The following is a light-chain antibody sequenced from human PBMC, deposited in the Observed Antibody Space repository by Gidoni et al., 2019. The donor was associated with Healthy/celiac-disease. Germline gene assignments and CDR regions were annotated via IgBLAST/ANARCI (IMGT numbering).Light chain of an antibody. CDR1: SLRSYY. CDR2: GKN. V-gene: IGLV3-19*01. J-gene: IGLJ7*01. Sequence: SSELTQDPAVSVALGQTVRITSHGDSLRSYYARGYQQKPGQATVLVIYGKNNRHSGSPDRFSGSSSANTASLIITGAQAEDEDDYYCNSRDSSGNPPVVFGGGTQLTVL. CDR3: NSRDSSGNPPVV.